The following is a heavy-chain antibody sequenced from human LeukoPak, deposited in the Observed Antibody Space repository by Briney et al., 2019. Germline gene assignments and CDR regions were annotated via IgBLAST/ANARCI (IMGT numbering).Heavy chain of an antibody. Sequence: GGSLRLSCAASGFTFSSYSMTWVRQAPGKGLEWVSYISSSSSTIYYADSVKGRFTISRDNAKNSLYLQMNSLRDEDTAVYYCARVGYYDFWSGYYGDYWGQGTLVTVSS. CDR1: GFTFSSYS. D-gene: IGHD3-3*01. CDR3: ARVGYYDFWSGYYGDY. V-gene: IGHV3-48*02. CDR2: ISSSSSTI. J-gene: IGHJ4*02.